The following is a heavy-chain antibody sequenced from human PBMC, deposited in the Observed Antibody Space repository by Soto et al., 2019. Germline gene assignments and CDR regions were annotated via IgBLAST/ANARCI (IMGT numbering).Heavy chain of an antibody. J-gene: IGHJ4*02. Sequence: QLRLQESGSGLVKPSQTLSLTCTVSGGSLSSGSFSWGWIRQPPGKGLEWIGYINYSGNTYYNPSRRRRVTIPRDMSTNQFALKLGSVTAADTGVYCGAMGGGSTDYVANYYFDYWVRGTLVTVSS. V-gene: IGHV4-30-2*01. D-gene: IGHD4-17*01. CDR3: AMGGGSTDYVANYYFDY. CDR1: GGSLSSGSFS. CDR2: INYSGNT.